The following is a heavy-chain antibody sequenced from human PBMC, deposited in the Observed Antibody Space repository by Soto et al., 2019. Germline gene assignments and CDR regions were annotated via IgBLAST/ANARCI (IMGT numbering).Heavy chain of an antibody. CDR2: ISDNSSVI. CDR1: GFTFSTYS. V-gene: IGHV3-48*02. Sequence: GGSLRHSCAASGFTFSTYSINWVRQAPGKGLEWISYISDNSSVIYYADAVKGRFTISRDNAKNSLYLQMNSLRDEDTAVYYCARDRDAYCSKGICSGPYFDYWGQGTLVTVSS. CDR3: ARDRDAYCSKGICSGPYFDY. D-gene: IGHD2-8*01. J-gene: IGHJ4*02.